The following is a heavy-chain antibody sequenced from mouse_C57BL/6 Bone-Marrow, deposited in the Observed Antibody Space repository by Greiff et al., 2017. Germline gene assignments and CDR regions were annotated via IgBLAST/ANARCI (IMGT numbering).Heavy chain of an antibody. V-gene: IGHV2-6*01. Sequence: VMLVESGPGLVAPSQSLSISCTASGFSLTSYGVDWVRQSPGKGLEWLGVIWGVGSTNYYSAPKSRLSTSKDNPKSQVFLKMNSLQTEDTAVYCGACRIATNAMDYWGQGTSVTVSS. J-gene: IGHJ4*01. CDR2: IWGVGST. CDR3: ACRIATNAMDY. CDR1: GFSLTSYG.